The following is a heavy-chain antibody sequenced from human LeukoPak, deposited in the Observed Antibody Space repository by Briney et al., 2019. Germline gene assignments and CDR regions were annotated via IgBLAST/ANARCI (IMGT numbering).Heavy chain of an antibody. CDR1: GFTFSNYW. CDR3: AREPVEWELLLDC. Sequence: GGSLRLSCAASGFTFSNYWMGWVRQAPGKRPEWVANMNIDGSEKYYADSVKGRFTISRDNARNSVYLQMNSLRVEDTAVYYCAREPVEWELLLDCWGQGTLVTVSS. J-gene: IGHJ4*02. CDR2: MNIDGSEK. V-gene: IGHV3-7*01. D-gene: IGHD1-26*01.